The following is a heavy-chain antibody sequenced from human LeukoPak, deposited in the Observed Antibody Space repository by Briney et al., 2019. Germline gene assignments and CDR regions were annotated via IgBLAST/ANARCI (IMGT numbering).Heavy chain of an antibody. V-gene: IGHV3-7*01. CDR1: GFTFSSYW. CDR2: IKQDGSEK. J-gene: IGHJ6*03. CDR3: ARSFPTRALNWNYLDYYYYYMDV. D-gene: IGHD1-7*01. Sequence: PGGSLRLSCAASGFTFSSYWMSWVRQAPGKGLEWVANIKQDGSEKYYVDSVKGRFTISRDNAKNSLYLQMNSLRAEDTAVYYCARSFPTRALNWNYLDYYYYYMDVWGKGTTVTVSS.